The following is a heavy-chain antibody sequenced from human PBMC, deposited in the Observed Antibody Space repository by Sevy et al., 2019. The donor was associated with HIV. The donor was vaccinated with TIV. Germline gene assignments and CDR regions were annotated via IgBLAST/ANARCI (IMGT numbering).Heavy chain of an antibody. V-gene: IGHV3-23*01. CDR1: GFTFSSYA. D-gene: IGHD3-22*01. CDR3: AKDPFLQYYYDSSGYHNTDY. CDR2: ISGSGGST. J-gene: IGHJ4*02. Sequence: GGSLRLSCAASGFTFSSYAMSWVRQAPGKGLEWVSAISGSGGSTYYADSVKGRFTISIDNSKNTLYLQMNSLRAEDTAVYYCAKDPFLQYYYDSSGYHNTDYWGQGTLVTVSS.